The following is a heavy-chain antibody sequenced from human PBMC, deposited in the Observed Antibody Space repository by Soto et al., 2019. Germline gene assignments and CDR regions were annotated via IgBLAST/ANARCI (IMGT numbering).Heavy chain of an antibody. CDR3: ARSPYCGTECNSGYLDF. Sequence: EVQLVESGGDLIQPGGSLRLSCATSGFVVNRNYMHWVRQAPGKGLEWVSVMYSDGKTYYGESVKGRFTISRDNSKNTLFLHMKSLRAEDTAVYYCARSPYCGTECNSGYLDFWGQGSLVTVSS. D-gene: IGHD2-21*01. CDR1: GFVVNRNY. J-gene: IGHJ4*02. CDR2: MYSDGKT. V-gene: IGHV3-53*01.